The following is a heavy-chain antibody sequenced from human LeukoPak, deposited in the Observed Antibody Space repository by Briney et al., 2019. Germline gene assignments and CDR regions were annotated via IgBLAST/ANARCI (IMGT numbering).Heavy chain of an antibody. V-gene: IGHV3-48*02. D-gene: IGHD3-10*01. Sequence: GGSLRLSCAASGFTFTDYSMDWVRQAPGKGLEWVSSMNSDGSHIYHAGSVEGRFTISRDNARNSLYLQMNGLRDEDTAVYYCARGSFGVFDYWGQGILVTVSS. CDR2: MNSDGSHI. CDR3: ARGSFGVFDY. CDR1: GFTFTDYS. J-gene: IGHJ4*02.